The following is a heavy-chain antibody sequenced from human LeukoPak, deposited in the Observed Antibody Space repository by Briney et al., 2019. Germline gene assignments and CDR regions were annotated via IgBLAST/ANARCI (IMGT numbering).Heavy chain of an antibody. Sequence: GASVKVSCKASGYTFTSYYMHWVRQAPGQGLEWMGIINPSGGSTSYAQKFQGRVTMTRDTSTSTVYMELSSLRSEDTAVYYCARDLVQLERRGWFDPWGQGTLVTVSP. CDR2: INPSGGST. D-gene: IGHD1-1*01. CDR3: ARDLVQLERRGWFDP. J-gene: IGHJ5*02. V-gene: IGHV1-46*01. CDR1: GYTFTSYY.